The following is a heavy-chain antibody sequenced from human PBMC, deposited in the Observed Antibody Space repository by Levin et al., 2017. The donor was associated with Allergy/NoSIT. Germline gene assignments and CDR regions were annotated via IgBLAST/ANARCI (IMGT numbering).Heavy chain of an antibody. CDR1: GFTFSSYG. D-gene: IGHD6-19*01. CDR2: ISYDGSNK. Sequence: AGGSLRLSCAASGFTFSSYGMHWVRQAPGKGLEWVAVISYDGSNKYYADSVKGRFTISRDNSKNTLYLQMNSLRAEDTAVYYCAKSFAVAGAAGWFDPWGQGTLVTVSS. J-gene: IGHJ5*02. CDR3: AKSFAVAGAAGWFDP. V-gene: IGHV3-30*18.